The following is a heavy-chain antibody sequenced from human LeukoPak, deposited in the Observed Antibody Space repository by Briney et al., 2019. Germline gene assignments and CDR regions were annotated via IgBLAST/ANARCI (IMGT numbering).Heavy chain of an antibody. Sequence: TSQTLSLTCTVSGGSISSGSYYWSWIRQPAGKGLEWIGRIYTSGSTNYNPSLKSRVTISVDTSKNQFSLKLSSVTAADTAVYYCARFQYYYDSSSRYMDVWGKGTTVTVSS. CDR2: IYTSGST. V-gene: IGHV4-61*02. CDR3: ARFQYYYDSSSRYMDV. D-gene: IGHD3-22*01. J-gene: IGHJ6*03. CDR1: GGSISSGSYY.